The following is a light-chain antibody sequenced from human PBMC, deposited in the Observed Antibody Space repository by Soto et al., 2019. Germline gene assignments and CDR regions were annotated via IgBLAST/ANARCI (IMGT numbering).Light chain of an antibody. CDR2: STS. Sequence: QAVVTQEPSRTGSPGGTFPPPWAPTTEPVTSVHYPNWVQQKPGQVPKSLIYSTSDKHSWTPARFSGSLLGGKAALTLSSVQPQDEAEYYCLLYYGGALGVFGGGTKLTVL. J-gene: IGLJ2*01. CDR3: LLYYGGALGV. CDR1: TEPVTSVHY. V-gene: IGLV7-43*01.